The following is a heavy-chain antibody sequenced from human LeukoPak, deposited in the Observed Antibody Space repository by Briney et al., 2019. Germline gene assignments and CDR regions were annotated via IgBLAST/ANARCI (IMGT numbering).Heavy chain of an antibody. J-gene: IGHJ3*02. CDR3: ARCGYDYGHDAFDI. V-gene: IGHV3-48*03. CDR2: ISSGGSKI. CDR1: GFTFSSYE. Sequence: GGSLRLSCAASGFTFSSYEMSWVRQAPGKGLEWVSNISSGGSKIYYADSVKGRFTISRDNAKNSLYLQMNSLRAEDTAVYYCARCGYDYGHDAFDIWGQGTMVTVSS. D-gene: IGHD5-12*01.